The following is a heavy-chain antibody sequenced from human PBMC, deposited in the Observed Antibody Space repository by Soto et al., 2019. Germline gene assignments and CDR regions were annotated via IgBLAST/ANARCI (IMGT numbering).Heavy chain of an antibody. J-gene: IGHJ4*01. CDR3: ARHGGKFFDY. Sequence: QVQLQESGPGLVQPSGTLSLTCAVSGGSVSSSNWWTWVRQPAGEGLEWIGQIFHSGITSYNPSLNSRITISLDKSKNHLSLTLISVTAADTAVYYCARHGGKFFDYWGHGTLVTVSS. CDR1: GGSVSSSNW. V-gene: IGHV4-4*02. CDR2: IFHSGIT. D-gene: IGHD2-15*01.